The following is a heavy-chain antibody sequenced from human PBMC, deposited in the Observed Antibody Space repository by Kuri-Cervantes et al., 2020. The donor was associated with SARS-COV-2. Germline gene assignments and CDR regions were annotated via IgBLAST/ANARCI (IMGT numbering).Heavy chain of an antibody. J-gene: IGHJ3*02. CDR2: INPNSGGT. Sequence: ASVKVSCKASGYTFXGYYMHWVRQAPGQGLEWMGWINPNSGGTNYAQKFQGWVTMTRDTSISTVYMELSRLRSDDTAVYYCARSTPFRRLVVXXQGGAFDIWGQGTMVTVSS. V-gene: IGHV1-2*04. CDR1: GYTFXGYY. CDR3: ARSTPFRRLVVXXQGGAFDI. D-gene: IGHD3-22*01.